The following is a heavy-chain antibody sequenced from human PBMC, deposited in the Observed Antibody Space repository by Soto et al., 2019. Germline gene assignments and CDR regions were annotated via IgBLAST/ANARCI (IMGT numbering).Heavy chain of an antibody. CDR1: GYTFTGYY. J-gene: IGHJ4*02. Sequence: GASVKVSCKASGYTFTGYYMHWVRQAPGQGLEWMGWINPNSGGTNYAQKFQGRVTMTRDTSVSTAYMELSRLRSDDTAVYYCARSYYYDSSGPLGWGQGTLVTVSS. CDR2: INPNSGGT. D-gene: IGHD3-22*01. CDR3: ARSYYYDSSGPLG. V-gene: IGHV1-2*02.